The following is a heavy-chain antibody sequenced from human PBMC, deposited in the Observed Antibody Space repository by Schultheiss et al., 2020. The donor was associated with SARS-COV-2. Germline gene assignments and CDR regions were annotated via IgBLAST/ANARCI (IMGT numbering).Heavy chain of an antibody. J-gene: IGHJ6*02. CDR1: GFTFSSYA. CDR3: ARERELGPPSYYYGMDV. Sequence: GGSLRLSCSASGFTFSSYAMHWVRQAPGKGLEWVAVIWYDGSNKYYADSVKGRFTISRDNSKNTLYLQMNSLRAEDTAVYYCARERELGPPSYYYGMDVWGQGTTVTVSS. CDR2: IWYDGSNK. V-gene: IGHV3-33*08. D-gene: IGHD7-27*01.